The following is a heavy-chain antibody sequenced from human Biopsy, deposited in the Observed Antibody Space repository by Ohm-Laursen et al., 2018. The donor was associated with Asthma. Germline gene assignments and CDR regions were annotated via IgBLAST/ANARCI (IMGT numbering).Heavy chain of an antibody. CDR1: GYTFTSYY. J-gene: IGHJ2*01. V-gene: IGHV1-2*06. D-gene: IGHD3-16*01. CDR2: IDPNSGGT. CDR3: ARIKIRIGAGTDRYFDL. Sequence: VASVKVSCKASGYTFTSYYMHWVRQAPGQGLEWMGRIDPNSGGTNYAQKFLGRVTMTRDTSVNTAYMVLSRLRSDDTAVYYCARIKIRIGAGTDRYFDLWGRGTLVTVSS.